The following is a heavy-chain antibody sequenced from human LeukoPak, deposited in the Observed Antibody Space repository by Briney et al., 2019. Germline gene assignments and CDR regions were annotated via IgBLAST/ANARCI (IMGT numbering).Heavy chain of an antibody. CDR1: GFTFSSYA. CDR2: ISPNADRT. CDR3: AIMHGYYDGSGYWVQ. J-gene: IGHJ4*02. V-gene: IGHV3-23*01. Sequence: PGGSLRLSCAASGFTFSSYAMSWVRQAPGKGLEWVSFISPNADRTSKADSVEGRFTISRDNPRNTLYLQMNSLRGDDTAVYYCAIMHGYYDGSGYWVQWGQGTLVTVSS. D-gene: IGHD3-22*01.